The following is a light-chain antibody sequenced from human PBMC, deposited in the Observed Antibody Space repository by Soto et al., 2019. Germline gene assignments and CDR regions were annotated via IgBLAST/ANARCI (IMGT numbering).Light chain of an antibody. Sequence: DIQVTQSPSSLSASVGDKVTITCRASQDIKYDLGWYQQKPGTAPKRLIYSASSLQSGVPSRFSGSGSETDFTLTISSLQPEDFATYYCLQYRSFPWTFGQGTKVEIK. CDR2: SAS. CDR1: QDIKYD. CDR3: LQYRSFPWT. J-gene: IGKJ1*01. V-gene: IGKV1-17*01.